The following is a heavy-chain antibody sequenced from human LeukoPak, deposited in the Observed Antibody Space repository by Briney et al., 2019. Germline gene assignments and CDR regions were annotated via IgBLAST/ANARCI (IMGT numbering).Heavy chain of an antibody. CDR2: IIPIFGTA. V-gene: IGHV1-69*13. J-gene: IGHJ4*02. D-gene: IGHD2-8*01. CDR3: ARDVGYCTNGVCSGDY. CDR1: GGTFSSYA. Sequence: SVKVSCKASGGTFSSYAISWVRQAPGQGLEWMGGIIPIFGTANYAQKFQGRVTITADESTGTAYMELSSLRSEDTAVYYCARDVGYCTNGVCSGDYWGQGTLVTVSS.